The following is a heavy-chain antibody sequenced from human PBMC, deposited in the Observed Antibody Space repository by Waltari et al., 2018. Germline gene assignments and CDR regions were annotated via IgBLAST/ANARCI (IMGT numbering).Heavy chain of an antibody. V-gene: IGHV3-23*03. CDR1: GFTFRSYA. CDR3: VAVSALYYYYYMDV. J-gene: IGHJ6*03. CDR2: IYSGGST. Sequence: EVQLLESGGGLVQPGGSLRLSCAASGFTFRSYAVSWGRQAPGKGLEWVSVIYSGGSTYYADSVKGRFTISRDNSKNTLYLQMNSLRAEDTAVYYCVAVSALYYYYYMDVWGKGTTVTVSS. D-gene: IGHD3-10*01.